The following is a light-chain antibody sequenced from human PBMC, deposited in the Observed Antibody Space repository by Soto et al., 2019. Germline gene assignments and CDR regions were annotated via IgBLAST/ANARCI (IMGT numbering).Light chain of an antibody. J-gene: IGLJ3*02. CDR2: DVS. CDR3: SSFTSSSTLV. CDR1: SSDVGGYNY. Sequence: QSVLTQPASVSGSLGQSITISCTGTSSDVGGYNYVFWYQQHPGKAPKLMIYDVSNRPSGVSDRFSGSKSGNTASLTISGLQAEDEADYYCSSFTSSSTLVFGGGTKVTVL. V-gene: IGLV2-14*01.